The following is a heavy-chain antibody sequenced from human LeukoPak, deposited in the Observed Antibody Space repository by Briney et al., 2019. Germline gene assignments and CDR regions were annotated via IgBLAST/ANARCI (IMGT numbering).Heavy chain of an antibody. D-gene: IGHD4-17*01. CDR1: GFTFSSCG. V-gene: IGHV3-21*05. Sequence: PGRSLRLSCSASGFTFSSCGMHWVRQAPGKGLEWVSYISSSSSYTNYADSVKGRFTISRDNAKNSLYLQMNSLRAEDTAVYYRARVAGGTTVTQFDYWGQGTLVTVSS. CDR2: ISSSSSYT. J-gene: IGHJ4*02. CDR3: ARVAGGTTVTQFDY.